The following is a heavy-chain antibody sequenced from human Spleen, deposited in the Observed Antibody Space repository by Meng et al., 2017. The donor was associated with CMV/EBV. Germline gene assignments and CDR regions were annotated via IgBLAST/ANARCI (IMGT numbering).Heavy chain of an antibody. J-gene: IGHJ4*02. D-gene: IGHD3-10*01. V-gene: IGHV3-21*01. Sequence: FTFRTDTINWVRQAPGKGLEWVSSITSSGSYIYYADSVKGRFTISRDNAKNSLYLQMNSLRAEDTAVYYCTRDDYNYYGSGRTLDYWGQGTLVTVSS. CDR2: ITSSGSYI. CDR3: TRDDYNYYGSGRTLDY. CDR1: FTFRTDT.